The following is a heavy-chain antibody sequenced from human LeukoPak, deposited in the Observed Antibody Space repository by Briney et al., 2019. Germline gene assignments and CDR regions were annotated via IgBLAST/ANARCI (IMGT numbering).Heavy chain of an antibody. V-gene: IGHV1-69*04. CDR1: GYTFTGYY. D-gene: IGHD2-2*01. CDR2: IIPILGIA. J-gene: IGHJ3*02. CDR3: ARDIVVVPAAIYAFDI. Sequence: GASVKVSCKASGYTFTGYYMHWVRQAPGQGLEWMGRIIPILGIANYAQKFQGRVTITADKSTSTAYMELSSLRSEDTAVYYCARDIVVVPAAIYAFDIWGQGTMVTVSS.